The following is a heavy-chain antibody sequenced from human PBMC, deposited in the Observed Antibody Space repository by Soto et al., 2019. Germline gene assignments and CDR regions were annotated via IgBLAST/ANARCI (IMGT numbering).Heavy chain of an antibody. CDR3: SRGNDAYKGGRT. V-gene: IGHV4-34*01. CDR2: IHPSGST. D-gene: IGHD1-1*01. Sequence: SETLSLTCAVYDGSLSDDYYTWTRQSPGKGLEWIGEIHPSGSTYYNPFLKTRVTLSQDTSKKQFSLNLISVTAADTGEYYCSRGNDAYKGGRTWGQGTLVTVSS. J-gene: IGHJ5*02. CDR1: DGSLSDDY.